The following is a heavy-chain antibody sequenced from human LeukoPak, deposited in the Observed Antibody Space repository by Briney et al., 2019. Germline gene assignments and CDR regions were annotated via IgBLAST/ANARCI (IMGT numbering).Heavy chain of an antibody. D-gene: IGHD3-10*01. CDR1: GFTFSSYE. Sequence: GGSLRLSCAASGFTFSSYEMNWVRQAPGKGLEWVSYISSSGSTIYYADSVKGRFTISRDNAKNSLYLQMNSLRAEDTAVYYCARDLLWFGIYYYYGMDVWGQGTTVTVSS. CDR3: ARDLLWFGIYYYYGMDV. J-gene: IGHJ6*02. CDR2: ISSSGSTI. V-gene: IGHV3-48*03.